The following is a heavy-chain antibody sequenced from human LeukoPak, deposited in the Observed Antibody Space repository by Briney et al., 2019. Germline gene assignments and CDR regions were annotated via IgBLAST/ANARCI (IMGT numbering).Heavy chain of an antibody. D-gene: IGHD1-26*01. CDR1: GFTVSSNY. CDR2: IYSGGST. V-gene: IGHV3-53*01. Sequence: GGSLRLSCAASGFTVSSNYMSWVRQAPGKGLEWVSVIYSGGSTYYADSVKGRFTISRDNSKNTLYLQMNSLRAEDTAVYYCARGLVGATPCRAYWGQGTLVTVSS. J-gene: IGHJ4*02. CDR3: ARGLVGATPCRAY.